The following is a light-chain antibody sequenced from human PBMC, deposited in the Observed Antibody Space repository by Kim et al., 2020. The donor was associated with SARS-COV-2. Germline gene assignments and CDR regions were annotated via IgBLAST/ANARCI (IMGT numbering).Light chain of an antibody. V-gene: IGLV3-19*01. CDR3: NSRDSSGNQV. Sequence: SSELTQDPAVSVALGQTVRITCQGDSLRSYYASWYQQKPGQAPVLVIYGKNNRPSGIPDRFPGSSSGNTASLTITGAQAEDEADYYCNSRDSSGNQVFGG. CDR1: SLRSYY. CDR2: GKN. J-gene: IGLJ2*01.